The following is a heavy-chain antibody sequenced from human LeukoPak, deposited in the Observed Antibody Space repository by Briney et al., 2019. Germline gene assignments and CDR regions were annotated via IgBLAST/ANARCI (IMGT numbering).Heavy chain of an antibody. V-gene: IGHV3-7*03. Sequence: PGGSLRLSCAASGFTFSSYWMTWVRQAPGKGLEWVANIKRDGSEKHYVDSVKGRFTISRDNSKNTLYLQMNSLRAEDTAVYYCARVSSSGWYFDYWGQGTLVTVSS. CDR2: IKRDGSEK. CDR1: GFTFSSYW. CDR3: ARVSSSGWYFDY. D-gene: IGHD6-19*01. J-gene: IGHJ4*02.